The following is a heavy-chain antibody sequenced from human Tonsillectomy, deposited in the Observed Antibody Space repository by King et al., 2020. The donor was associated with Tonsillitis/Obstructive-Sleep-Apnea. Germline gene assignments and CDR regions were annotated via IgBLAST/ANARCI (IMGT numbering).Heavy chain of an antibody. CDR3: ARLVVVVVAATQSGFDI. Sequence: VQLVESGGGLVQPGGSLRLSCAASGFTFSSYEMNWVRQAPGKGLEWVSYISSSGSTIYCADSVKGRFTISRDNAKNSLYLQMNSLRAEDTAVYYCARLVVVVVAATQSGFDIWGQGTMVTVSS. D-gene: IGHD2-15*01. CDR1: GFTFSSYE. J-gene: IGHJ3*02. V-gene: IGHV3-48*03. CDR2: ISSSGSTI.